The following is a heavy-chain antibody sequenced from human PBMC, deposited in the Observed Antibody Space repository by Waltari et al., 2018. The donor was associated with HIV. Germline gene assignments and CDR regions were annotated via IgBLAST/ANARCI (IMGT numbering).Heavy chain of an antibody. CDR1: GFTFSSYS. D-gene: IGHD6-6*01. CDR3: AREYSSSSAGDY. J-gene: IGHJ4*02. V-gene: IGHV3-21*01. CDR2: ISSSSSYI. Sequence: EVQLVESGGGLVKPGGSLRLACAASGFTFSSYSMNWVGQAPGKGLEWVSSISSSSSYIYYADSVKGRFTISRDNAKNSLYLQMNSLRAEDTAVYYCAREYSSSSAGDYWGQGTLVTVSS.